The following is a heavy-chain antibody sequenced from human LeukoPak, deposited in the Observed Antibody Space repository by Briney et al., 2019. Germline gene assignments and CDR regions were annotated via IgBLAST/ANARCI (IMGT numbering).Heavy chain of an antibody. J-gene: IGHJ4*02. CDR1: GFTFSSYG. D-gene: IGHD2-2*01. Sequence: GGSLRLSCAASGFTFSSYGMHWVRQAPGKGLEWVAVIWYDGSNKYYADSVKGRFTISRDNSTNTLYLQMNSLRAEDTAVYYCASDYCSSTSCNFDYWGQGTLVTVSS. CDR3: ASDYCSSTSCNFDY. V-gene: IGHV3-33*01. CDR2: IWYDGSNK.